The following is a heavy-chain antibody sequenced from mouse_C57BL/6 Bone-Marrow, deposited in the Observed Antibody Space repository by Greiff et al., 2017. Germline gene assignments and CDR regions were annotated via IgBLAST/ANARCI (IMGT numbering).Heavy chain of an antibody. J-gene: IGHJ3*01. D-gene: IGHD2-3*01. Sequence: EVMLVESGGGLVKPGGSLKLSCAASGFTFSDYGMHWVRQAPEKGLEWVAYISSGSSTISYADTVKGRFTISRDNAKNTLFLQMTSLRSEDTAMYYCARGGYSAWFAYWGQGTLVTVSA. CDR2: ISSGSSTI. CDR3: ARGGYSAWFAY. V-gene: IGHV5-17*01. CDR1: GFTFSDYG.